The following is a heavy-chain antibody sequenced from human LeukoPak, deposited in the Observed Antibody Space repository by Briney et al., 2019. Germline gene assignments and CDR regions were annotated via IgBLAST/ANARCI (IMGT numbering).Heavy chain of an antibody. V-gene: IGHV4-39*07. CDR2: IYYSGST. CDR3: ARGPYSYDSSGAFDI. Sequence: ASETLSLTCTVSGGSISSSNYYWGWIRQPPGKGLEWIGSIYYSGSTYYNPSLKSRVTISVDTSKNQFSLKLRSVTAADTAVYFCARGPYSYDSSGAFDIWGQGTMVTVSS. CDR1: GGSISSSNYY. J-gene: IGHJ3*02. D-gene: IGHD3-22*01.